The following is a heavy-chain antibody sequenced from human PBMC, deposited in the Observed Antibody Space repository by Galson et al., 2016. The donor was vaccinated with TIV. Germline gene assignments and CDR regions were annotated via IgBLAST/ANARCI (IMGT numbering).Heavy chain of an antibody. Sequence: QSGAEVKKPGASVKVSCKASGYIFNNFGVSWVRQAPGQGLEWMAWISVYNGNTNCAQSLQGRVTLTTDASTSTAYMELRSLRSDDTAVYYCARDTPSLLAAATMDYWGQGTLVTVSS. CDR2: ISVYNGNT. V-gene: IGHV1-18*01. CDR3: ARDTPSLLAAATMDY. J-gene: IGHJ4*02. CDR1: GYIFNNFG. D-gene: IGHD6-25*01.